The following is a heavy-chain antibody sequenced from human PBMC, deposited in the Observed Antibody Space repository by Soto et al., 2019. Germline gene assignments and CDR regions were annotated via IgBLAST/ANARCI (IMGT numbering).Heavy chain of an antibody. Sequence: SDTLSLTCTVSGVSVNTGTYYLRWIRQPPGKGLEWIGYIYYSGNTNYNPSLKSRVTISVDTSKNQFSLKLSSVTAADTAVYYCARDPEDCSGGGGYSWALDIWGQGTMVTVSS. CDR1: GVSVNTGTYY. J-gene: IGHJ3*02. CDR3: ARDPEDCSGGGGYSWALDI. D-gene: IGHD2-15*01. V-gene: IGHV4-61*01. CDR2: IYYSGNT.